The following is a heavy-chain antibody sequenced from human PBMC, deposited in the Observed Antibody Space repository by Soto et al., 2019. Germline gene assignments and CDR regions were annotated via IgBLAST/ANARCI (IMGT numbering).Heavy chain of an antibody. J-gene: IGHJ3*02. V-gene: IGHV4-4*07. D-gene: IGHD6-13*01. Sequence: SETLSLPCTVSGGSISSYYWSWIRQPAGKGLEWIGRIYTSGSTNYNPSLKSRVTMSVDTPKNQFSLKLSSVTAADTAVYYCARDRYSSSWYPYAFDIWGQGTMVTVSS. CDR2: IYTSGST. CDR3: ARDRYSSSWYPYAFDI. CDR1: GGSISSYY.